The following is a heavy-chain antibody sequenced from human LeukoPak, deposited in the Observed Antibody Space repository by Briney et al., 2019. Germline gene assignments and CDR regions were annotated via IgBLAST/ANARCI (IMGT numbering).Heavy chain of an antibody. V-gene: IGHV3-23*01. J-gene: IGHJ4*02. Sequence: GGSLRLSCAASGFTFSSCAMSWVRQAPGKGLEWVSTISGSGGSTDYADSVKGRFTISRDNSKNTLYLQMDSVGAEDTAEYYCATMGYDFWSGYWPDYWGQGTLVTVSS. CDR2: ISGSGGST. CDR3: ATMGYDFWSGYWPDY. D-gene: IGHD3-3*01. CDR1: GFTFSSCA.